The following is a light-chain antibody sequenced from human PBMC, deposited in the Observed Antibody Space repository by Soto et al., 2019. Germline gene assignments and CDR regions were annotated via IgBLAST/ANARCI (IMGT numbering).Light chain of an antibody. Sequence: QSVLTQPPSVSGAPGQRVTISCTGSSSNIGAGYDVHWYQQFPGAAPKLLIYRNTNRPSGVPDRFSGSKSGTSASLAITGLQPEDEADYYCQSYDNSLSGWVFGGGTKLTVL. CDR1: SSNIGAGYD. CDR3: QSYDNSLSGWV. V-gene: IGLV1-40*01. J-gene: IGLJ3*02. CDR2: RNT.